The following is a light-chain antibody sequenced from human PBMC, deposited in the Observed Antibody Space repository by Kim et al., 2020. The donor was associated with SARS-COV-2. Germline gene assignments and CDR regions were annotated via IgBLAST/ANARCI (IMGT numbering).Light chain of an antibody. CDR3: QQYGSSPPGVT. CDR2: GAS. J-gene: IGKJ4*01. V-gene: IGKV3-20*01. Sequence: PGERATLSCMASQSVSGNYLAWYQQKPGQAPRLLISGASSRATGIPDRFSGSGSGTYFTLTISRLEPDDFAVYYCQQYGSSPPGVTFGGVTK. CDR1: QSVSGNY.